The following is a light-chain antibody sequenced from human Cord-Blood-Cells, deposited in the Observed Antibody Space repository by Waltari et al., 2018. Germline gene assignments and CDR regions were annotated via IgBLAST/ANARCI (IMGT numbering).Light chain of an antibody. CDR3: NSRDSSGNQV. J-gene: IGLJ3*02. CDR2: GKN. Sequence: SSELTPDPAVSVSLGLTVRITCQGDSLRSYYASWYQQKPGQAPVLVIYGKNNRPSGIPDRFSGSSSGNTASLTITGAQAEDEADYYCNSRDSSGNQVFGGGTKLTVL. CDR1: SLRSYY. V-gene: IGLV3-19*01.